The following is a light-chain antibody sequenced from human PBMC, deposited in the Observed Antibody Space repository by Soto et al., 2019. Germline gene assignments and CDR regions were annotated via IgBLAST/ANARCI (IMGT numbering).Light chain of an antibody. CDR3: QSSDSSLSGSVV. J-gene: IGLJ2*01. Sequence: QSVLTQPPSVSGAPGQRVTISCTGSSSNIGAGYDVHWYKQLPGTAPKLLISGNNNRPSGVPDRFSGSKSGTSASLAITGLRAEDEADYYCQSSDSSLSGSVVFGGGTKVTVL. CDR1: SSNIGAGYD. V-gene: IGLV1-40*01. CDR2: GNN.